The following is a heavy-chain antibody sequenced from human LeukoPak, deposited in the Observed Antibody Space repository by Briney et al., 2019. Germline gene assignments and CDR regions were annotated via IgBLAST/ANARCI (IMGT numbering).Heavy chain of an antibody. CDR1: GFTLSSYA. V-gene: IGHV3-23*01. J-gene: IGHJ4*02. D-gene: IGHD3-10*01. CDR3: AGVHVTVGSFY. Sequence: PGGSLRLSCVVSGFTLSSYAMSWVRQAPGKGLEWVAATSSSDSGKYHADSVRGRFTISRDNSKNTLYLQMDSLTTEDTAVYYCAGVHVTVGSFYWGQGTLVTVSS. CDR2: TSSSDSGK.